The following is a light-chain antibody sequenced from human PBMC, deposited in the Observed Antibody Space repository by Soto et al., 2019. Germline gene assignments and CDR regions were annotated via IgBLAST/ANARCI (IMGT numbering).Light chain of an antibody. J-gene: IGLJ1*01. CDR2: EVT. V-gene: IGLV2-14*01. CDR1: SSDVGDYDY. Sequence: QSALTQPASVSGSPGQSITISCTGTSSDVGDYDYVSWYQQHPGKAPKLMIYEVTTRPSGVSNRFSGSKSGNTVSLTISGLQAEDEADYYGSSYRSSSTLRYVFGSGTKVTVL. CDR3: SSYRSSSTLRYV.